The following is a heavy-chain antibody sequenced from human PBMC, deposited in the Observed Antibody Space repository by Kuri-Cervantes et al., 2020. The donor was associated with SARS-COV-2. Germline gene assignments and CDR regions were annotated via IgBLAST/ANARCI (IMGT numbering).Heavy chain of an antibody. J-gene: IGHJ4*02. V-gene: IGHV3-23*01. D-gene: IGHD3-22*01. CDR2: ISGSGGST. CDR3: AKDPRGVVVITTLFDY. CDR1: GFTFDDYA. Sequence: GGSLRLSCAASGFTFDDYAMSWVRQAPGKGLEWVSAISGSGGSTYYADSVKGRFTISRDNSKNTLYLQMNSLRAEDTAVYYCAKDPRGVVVITTLFDYWGQGTLVTVSS.